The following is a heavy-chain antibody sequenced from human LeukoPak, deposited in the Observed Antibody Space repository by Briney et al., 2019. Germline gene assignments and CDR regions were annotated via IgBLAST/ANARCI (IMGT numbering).Heavy chain of an antibody. J-gene: IGHJ4*02. Sequence: PSETLSLTCTVSGGSISSGDYYWSWLRQPPGKGLEWIGYIYYSGSTYYNPSLKSRVTISVDTSKNQFSLKLSSVTAADTAVYYCARECYYGSGIGLGVDYWGQGTLVTVSS. D-gene: IGHD3-10*01. V-gene: IGHV4-30-4*01. CDR1: GGSISSGDYY. CDR3: ARECYYGSGIGLGVDY. CDR2: IYYSGST.